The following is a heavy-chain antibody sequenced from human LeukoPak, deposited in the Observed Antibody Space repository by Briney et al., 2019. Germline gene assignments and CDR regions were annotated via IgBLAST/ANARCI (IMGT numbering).Heavy chain of an antibody. V-gene: IGHV3-30*02. CDR2: IRYDGSNK. CDR3: ARDLPNSSSWPNPNWYFDL. D-gene: IGHD6-13*01. J-gene: IGHJ2*01. Sequence: PGGSLRLSCAASGFTFSSYGMHWVRQAPGKGLEWVAFIRYDGSNKYYADSVKGRFTISRDNSKNTLYLQMNSLRAEDTAVYYCARDLPNSSSWPNPNWYFDLWGRGTLVTVSS. CDR1: GFTFSSYG.